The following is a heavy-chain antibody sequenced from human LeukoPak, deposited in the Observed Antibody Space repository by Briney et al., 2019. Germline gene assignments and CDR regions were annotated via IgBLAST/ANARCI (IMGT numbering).Heavy chain of an antibody. CDR3: SKELMWLVSFDY. Sequence: GGSLRLSCAASGFTFSSYGMHWVRQAPGKGLEWVAFIRYDGSNKYYADSVKGRFTISRDNSKTTLYLQMNSLRAEDTAVYYCSKELMWLVSFDYWGQGTLVTVSS. CDR2: IRYDGSNK. CDR1: GFTFSSYG. D-gene: IGHD6-19*01. J-gene: IGHJ4*02. V-gene: IGHV3-30*02.